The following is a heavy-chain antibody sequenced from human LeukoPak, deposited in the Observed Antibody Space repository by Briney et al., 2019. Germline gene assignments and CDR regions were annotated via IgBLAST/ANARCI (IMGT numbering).Heavy chain of an antibody. CDR1: GYTFTGYY. CDR3: AREGSSGSYYED. J-gene: IGHJ4*02. Sequence: GASVKVSCKASGYTFTGYYMHWVRQAPGQGLEWMGWINPNSGGTNYAQKIQGRVTMTRDTSISTAYMELSRLRSDDTAVYYCAREGSSGSYYEDWGQGTLVTVSS. CDR2: INPNSGGT. V-gene: IGHV1-2*02. D-gene: IGHD1-26*01.